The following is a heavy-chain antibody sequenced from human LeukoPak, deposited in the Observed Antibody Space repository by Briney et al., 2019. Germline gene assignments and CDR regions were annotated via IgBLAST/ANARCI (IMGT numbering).Heavy chain of an antibody. CDR2: INSDGSST. D-gene: IGHD3-22*01. CDR3: AKGSGYYSRDAFDI. J-gene: IGHJ3*02. Sequence: GGSLRLSCAAPGFTFSSYWMHWVRQAPGKGLVWVSRINSDGSSTSYADSVKGRFTISRDNAKNTLYLQMNSLRAEDTAVYYCAKGSGYYSRDAFDIWGQGTMVTVSS. V-gene: IGHV3-74*01. CDR1: GFTFSSYW.